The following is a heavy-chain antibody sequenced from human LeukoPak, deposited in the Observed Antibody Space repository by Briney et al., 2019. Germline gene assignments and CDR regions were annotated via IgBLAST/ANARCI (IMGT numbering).Heavy chain of an antibody. D-gene: IGHD3-3*01. CDR1: GFTFSSYA. V-gene: IGHV3-66*01. J-gene: IGHJ4*02. CDR2: IYSGGST. CDR3: ASAYDFWSGNVDY. Sequence: GGSLRLSCAASGFTFSSYAMSWVRQAPGKGLEWVSVIYSGGSTYYADSVKGRFTISRDNSKNTLYLQMNSLRAEDTAVYYCASAYDFWSGNVDYWGQGTLVTVSS.